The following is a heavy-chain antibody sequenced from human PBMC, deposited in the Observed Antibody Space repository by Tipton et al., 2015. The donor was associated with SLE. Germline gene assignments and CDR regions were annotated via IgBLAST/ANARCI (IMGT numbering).Heavy chain of an antibody. CDR2: IFPGASDP. J-gene: IGHJ5*01. D-gene: IGHD1-1*01. CDR1: GDMSSNYW. V-gene: IGHV5-51*03. Sequence: QLVQSGAEVKKPGESLKISCKTSGDMSSNYWIGWVRQMPGRGLEWMGIIFPGASDPLYSPSFQGQVTISADRSISTAYLQWSSPKASDSAIYYCARWGTWFDSWGQGTLVTVSS. CDR3: ARWGTWFDS.